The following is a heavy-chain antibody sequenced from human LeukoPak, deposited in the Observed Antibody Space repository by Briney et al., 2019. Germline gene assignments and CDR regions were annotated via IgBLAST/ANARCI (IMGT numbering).Heavy chain of an antibody. CDR2: INPNSGGT. J-gene: IGHJ4*02. CDR1: GYTFTGYY. V-gene: IGHV1-2*02. Sequence: ASVKVSCKASGYTFTGYYMHWVRQAPGQGLEWMGWINPNSGGTYYTQKFQGRVTMTRDTSISTAYMELSRLRSDDTAVYYCARVGSTVAAGTPDYWGQGTLVTVSS. D-gene: IGHD6-13*01. CDR3: ARVGSTVAAGTPDY.